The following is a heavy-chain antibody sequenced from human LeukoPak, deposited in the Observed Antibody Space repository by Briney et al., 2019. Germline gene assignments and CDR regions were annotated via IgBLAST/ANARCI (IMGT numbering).Heavy chain of an antibody. CDR3: AREGGDCGGGSCYGGGPDY. D-gene: IGHD2-15*01. CDR2: INPSGGST. J-gene: IGHJ4*02. CDR1: GYTFTSYY. Sequence: GASVKVSCKASGYTFTSYYMHWVRQAPGQGLEWMGIINPSGGSTSYAQKFQGRVTMTRDTSTSTVYMELSSLRSEDTAVYYCAREGGDCGGGSCYGGGPDYWGQGTLVTVSS. V-gene: IGHV1-46*03.